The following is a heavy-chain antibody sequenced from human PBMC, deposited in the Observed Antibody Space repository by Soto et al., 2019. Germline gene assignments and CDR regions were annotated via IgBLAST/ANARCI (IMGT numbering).Heavy chain of an antibody. CDR3: AKSCSSPSYYFDY. V-gene: IGHV3-30*18. CDR1: GFTFSSYG. CDR2: ISYDGSNK. D-gene: IGHD2-2*01. Sequence: GGSLRLSCAASGFTFSSYGMHWVRQAPGKGLEWVAVISYDGSNKYYADSVKGRFTISRDNSKNTLYLQMNSLRAEDTAVYYCAKSCSSPSYYFDYWGQGTLVTVSS. J-gene: IGHJ4*02.